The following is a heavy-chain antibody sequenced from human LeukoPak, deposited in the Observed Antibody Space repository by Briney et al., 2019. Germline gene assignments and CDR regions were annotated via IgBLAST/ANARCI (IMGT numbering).Heavy chain of an antibody. D-gene: IGHD1-26*01. CDR2: MNPNSGGT. Sequence: ASVKVSCKASVSIVTGYYMHWGRQAPGPGLGWMGWMNPNSGGTNYAQTFQARVTKTRHTTISTAYMELNRLKSDDTAGYYCARVLVGPPPGSEFDYWGQETLVTVSS. CDR1: VSIVTGYY. V-gene: IGHV1-2*02. J-gene: IGHJ4*02. CDR3: ARVLVGPPPGSEFDY.